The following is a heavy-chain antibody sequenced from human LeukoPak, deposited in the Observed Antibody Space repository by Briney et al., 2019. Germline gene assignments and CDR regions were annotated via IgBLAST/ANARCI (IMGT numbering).Heavy chain of an antibody. J-gene: IGHJ4*02. V-gene: IGHV4-34*01. CDR2: INHSGST. D-gene: IGHD6-13*01. Sequence: PGGSLRLSCAASGFTFSDYYWSWIRQPPGKGLEWIGEINHSGSTNYNPSLKSRVTISVDTSKNQFSLKLSSVTAADTAVYYCARDYIAAAGTGFDYWGQGTLVTVSS. CDR1: GFTFSDYY. CDR3: ARDYIAAAGTGFDY.